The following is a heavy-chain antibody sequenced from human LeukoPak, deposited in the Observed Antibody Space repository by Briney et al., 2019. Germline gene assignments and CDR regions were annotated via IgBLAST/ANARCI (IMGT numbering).Heavy chain of an antibody. J-gene: IGHJ4*02. CDR2: IYYSGST. CDR1: GGSISCSSYY. Sequence: SETLSLTCTVSGGSISCSSYYWGWIRQPPGKGLEWIGSIYYSGSTYYNPSLQSRVTISVDTSKNQFSLKLSSVTAADTAVHYCALASGRVDYWGQGTLVTVSS. V-gene: IGHV4-39*01. D-gene: IGHD3-10*01. CDR3: ALASGRVDY.